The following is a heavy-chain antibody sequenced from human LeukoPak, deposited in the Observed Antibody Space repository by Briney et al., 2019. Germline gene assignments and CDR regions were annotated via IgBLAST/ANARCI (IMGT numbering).Heavy chain of an antibody. J-gene: IGHJ4*02. CDR2: ISGDT. Sequence: PGGSLRLSCAASGFTSDDHAMHWVRQAPGKGLEWVSLISGDTYYADSVKGRFTISRDNSKNSLYLQMNSLRTEDTALYYCAKDISWGGNSGDYWGQGTLVTVSS. D-gene: IGHD4-23*01. V-gene: IGHV3-43*02. CDR1: GFTSDDHA. CDR3: AKDISWGGNSGDY.